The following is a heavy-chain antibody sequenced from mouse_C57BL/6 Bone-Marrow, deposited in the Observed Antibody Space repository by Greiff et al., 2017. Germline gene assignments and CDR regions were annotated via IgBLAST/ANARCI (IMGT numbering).Heavy chain of an antibody. V-gene: IGHV14-4*01. CDR1: GFNIKDDY. J-gene: IGHJ4*01. D-gene: IGHD2-5*01. CDR3: TINSNPRAFYYAMDY. Sequence: VQLQQSGAELVRPGASVQLSCTASGFNIKDDYMHWVKQRPEQGLEWIGWIDPENGDTEYASKFQGKATITADTSSNTAYLQLSSLTSEDTAVYYCTINSNPRAFYYAMDYWGQGTSVTVSS. CDR2: IDPENGDT.